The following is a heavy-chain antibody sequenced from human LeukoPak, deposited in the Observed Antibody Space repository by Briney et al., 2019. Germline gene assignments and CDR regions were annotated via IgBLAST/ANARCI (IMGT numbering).Heavy chain of an antibody. CDR3: ARYVGAISDY. V-gene: IGHV3-7*01. Sequence: PGGSLRLSCAASGFTFRSYWMTWVRQSPGKGLEWVANIKQDGSETYHVDSVKGRFTISRDNAKDSLYLEMNSLRAEDTAVYYCARYVGAISDYWGQGTLVTVSS. CDR1: GFTFRSYW. J-gene: IGHJ4*02. D-gene: IGHD1-26*01. CDR2: IKQDGSET.